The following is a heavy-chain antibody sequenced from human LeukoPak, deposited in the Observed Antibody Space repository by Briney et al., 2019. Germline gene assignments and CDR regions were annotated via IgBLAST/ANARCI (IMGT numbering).Heavy chain of an antibody. Sequence: LRLSCAASGFTFSSYAMHWVRQAPGKGLERMGEINHSGSTNYNPSLKSRVTISVATSKNQFSLKLSSVTAADTAVYPCAREGRRLLTGYYKAPGAFDIWGQGKMVTVSS. V-gene: IGHV4-34*01. J-gene: IGHJ3*02. D-gene: IGHD3-9*01. CDR3: AREGRRLLTGYYKAPGAFDI. CDR1: GFTFSSYA. CDR2: INHSGST.